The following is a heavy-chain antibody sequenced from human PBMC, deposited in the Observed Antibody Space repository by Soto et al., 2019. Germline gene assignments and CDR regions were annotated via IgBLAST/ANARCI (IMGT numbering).Heavy chain of an antibody. V-gene: IGHV3-48*02. D-gene: IGHD3-10*01. CDR1: GFTFSSYS. CDR2: ISSSSSTI. J-gene: IGHJ6*02. CDR3: ARDMGNELLWFGEFYGMDV. Sequence: GGSLRLSCAASGFTFSSYSMNWVRQAPGKGLEWVSYISSSSSTIYYADSVKGRFTISRDNAKNSLYLQMNSLRDEDTAVYYCARDMGNELLWFGEFYGMDVWGQGTTVTVSS.